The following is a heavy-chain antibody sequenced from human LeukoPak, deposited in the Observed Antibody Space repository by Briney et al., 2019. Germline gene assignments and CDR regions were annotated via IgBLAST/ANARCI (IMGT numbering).Heavy chain of an antibody. D-gene: IGHD3-3*01. Sequence: GASVKVSCKASGYTFTGYYMHWVRQAPGQGLEWMGWINPNSGGTNYAQKFQGRVTMTRDTSISTAYMELSRLRSDDTAVYYCAGGRFLEWLLPTDYYYYYMDVWGKGTTVTVSS. J-gene: IGHJ6*03. V-gene: IGHV1-2*02. CDR2: INPNSGGT. CDR1: GYTFTGYY. CDR3: AGGRFLEWLLPTDYYYYYMDV.